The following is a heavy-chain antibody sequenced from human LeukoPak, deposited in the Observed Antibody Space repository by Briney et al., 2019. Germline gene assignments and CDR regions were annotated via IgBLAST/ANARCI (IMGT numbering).Heavy chain of an antibody. CDR1: GGSISSGSYY. D-gene: IGHD3-10*01. V-gene: IGHV4-61*02. CDR3: ARDLSMVRGVIRDRWFDP. J-gene: IGHJ5*02. Sequence: SQTLSLTCTVSGGSISSGSYYWSWIRQPAGKGLEWIGRICTSGSTNYNPSLKSRVTISVDTSKNQFSLKLSSVTAADTAVYYCARDLSMVRGVIRDRWFDPWGQGTLVTVSS. CDR2: ICTSGST.